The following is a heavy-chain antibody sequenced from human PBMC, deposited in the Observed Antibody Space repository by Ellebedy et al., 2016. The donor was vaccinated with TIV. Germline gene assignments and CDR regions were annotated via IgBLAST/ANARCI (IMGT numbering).Heavy chain of an antibody. J-gene: IGHJ4*02. CDR1: GGSFSGYY. CDR3: AKSLHYSSSSFFDF. Sequence: SETLSLTXAVYGGSFSGYYWSWIRQPPGKGLERIGEINHSGSTNYNPSLKSRVTISVDTSKNQFSLKLSSVTAADTAVYYCAKSLHYSSSSFFDFWGQGTLVTVSS. V-gene: IGHV4-34*01. CDR2: INHSGST. D-gene: IGHD6-6*01.